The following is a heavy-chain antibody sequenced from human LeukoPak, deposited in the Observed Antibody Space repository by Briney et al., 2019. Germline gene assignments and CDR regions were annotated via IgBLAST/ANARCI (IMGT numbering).Heavy chain of an antibody. Sequence: SETLSLTCAVYGGSFSGYYWSWIRQPPGKGLEWIGEINHSGSTNYNPSLKSRVTISVDTSKNQFSLKRSSVTAADTAVYYCARLDPSYYYDSSGYYRYWGQGTLVTVSS. D-gene: IGHD3-22*01. CDR2: INHSGST. CDR1: GGSFSGYY. J-gene: IGHJ4*02. V-gene: IGHV4-34*01. CDR3: ARLDPSYYYDSSGYYRY.